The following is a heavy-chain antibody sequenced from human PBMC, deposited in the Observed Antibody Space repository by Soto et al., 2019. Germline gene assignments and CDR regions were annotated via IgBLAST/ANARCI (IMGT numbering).Heavy chain of an antibody. V-gene: IGHV1-69*12. CDR2: IIPIFGTA. CDR1: GGTFSSYT. D-gene: IGHD5-12*01. Sequence: QVQLVQSGAEVKKPGSSVTVSCKASGGTFSSYTISWVRQAPGQGLEWMGGIIPIFGTANYAQKFQGRVTITAEESTSTAYMELSSLRSEDTAVYYCARGNHRWLQLWYFDLWCRGTLVTVSS. J-gene: IGHJ2*01. CDR3: ARGNHRWLQLWYFDL.